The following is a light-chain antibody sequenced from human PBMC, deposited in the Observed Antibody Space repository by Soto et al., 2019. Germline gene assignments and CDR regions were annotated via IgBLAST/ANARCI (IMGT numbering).Light chain of an antibody. CDR1: SSEVGSYNL. J-gene: IGLJ1*01. V-gene: IGLV2-23*01. CDR2: EGS. Sequence: QSVVTQPASVSGSPGQSITISCTGTSSEVGSYNLVSWYQRYPGKAPKLMIYEGSKRPSGVSNRFSGSKSGNTASLTISGLQAEDEADYYCCSYTGSRTYVFGTGTRSPS. CDR3: CSYTGSRTYV.